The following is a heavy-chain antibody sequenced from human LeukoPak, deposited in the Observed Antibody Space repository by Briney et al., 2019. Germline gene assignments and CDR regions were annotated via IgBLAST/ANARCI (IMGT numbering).Heavy chain of an antibody. CDR1: GGSFSGYY. Sequence: SETLSLTCAVYGGSFSGYYWSWIRQPPGKGLEWIGEINHIGSTNYNPSLKSRVTISVDTSKNQFSLKLSSVTAADTAVYYCARWVCSSTSCYSYNWFDPWGQGTLVTVSS. CDR3: ARWVCSSTSCYSYNWFDP. CDR2: INHIGST. J-gene: IGHJ5*02. V-gene: IGHV4-34*01. D-gene: IGHD2-2*01.